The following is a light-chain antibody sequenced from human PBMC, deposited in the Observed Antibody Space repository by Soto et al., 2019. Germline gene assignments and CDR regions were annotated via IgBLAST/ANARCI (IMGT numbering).Light chain of an antibody. J-gene: IGKJ1*01. V-gene: IGKV3-20*01. Sequence: EIVLTQSPGTLSLSPGERATLYCRASQSASNNYLAWYQQSPGQAPRLLIYAASSRATAIPDRFSGSGSGTNFTLTISRLEPEDFAVYYCQQYGNSPRTFGQGTKVDIK. CDR3: QQYGNSPRT. CDR2: AAS. CDR1: QSASNNY.